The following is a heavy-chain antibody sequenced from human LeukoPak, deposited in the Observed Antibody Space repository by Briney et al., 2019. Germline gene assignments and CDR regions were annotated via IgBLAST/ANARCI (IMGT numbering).Heavy chain of an antibody. V-gene: IGHV3-23*01. CDR2: ISGSGGST. D-gene: IGHD4-17*01. CDR1: GFTFSSYG. J-gene: IGHJ4*02. CDR3: ARGGDYILDY. Sequence: GGSLRLSCAASGFTFSSYGMSWVRQAPGKGLEWFSAISGSGGSTYYADSVKGRFTISRDNAKNSLYLQMNSLRAEDTAVYYCARGGDYILDYWGQGTLVTVSS.